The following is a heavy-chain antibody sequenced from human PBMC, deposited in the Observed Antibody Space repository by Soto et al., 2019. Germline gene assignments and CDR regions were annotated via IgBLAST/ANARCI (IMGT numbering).Heavy chain of an antibody. CDR3: ARGYRYCSSTSCYEGYYYYGMDV. Sequence: GGSLRLSCAASGFTFSSYGMHWVRQAPGKGLEWVAVIWYDGSNKYCADSVKGRFTISRDNSKNTLYLQMNSLRAEDTAVYYCARGYRYCSSTSCYEGYYYYGMDVWGQGTTVTVSS. D-gene: IGHD2-2*01. CDR2: IWYDGSNK. CDR1: GFTFSSYG. J-gene: IGHJ6*02. V-gene: IGHV3-33*01.